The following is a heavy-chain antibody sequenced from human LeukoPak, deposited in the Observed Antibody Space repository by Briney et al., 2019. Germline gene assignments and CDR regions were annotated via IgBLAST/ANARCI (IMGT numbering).Heavy chain of an antibody. CDR1: GGTFSSYA. Sequence: ASVKVSCKASGGTFSSYAISWVRQAPGQGLEWMGGIIPIFGTANYAQKFQGRVTMTTDTSTSTAYMELRSLRSDDTAAYYCARVRSPLLWFGESWGQGTLVTVSS. J-gene: IGHJ5*02. CDR2: IIPIFGTA. D-gene: IGHD3-10*01. CDR3: ARVRSPLLWFGES. V-gene: IGHV1-69*05.